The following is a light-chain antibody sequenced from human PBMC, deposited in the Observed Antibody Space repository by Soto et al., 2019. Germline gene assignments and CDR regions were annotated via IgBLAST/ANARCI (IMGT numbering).Light chain of an antibody. V-gene: IGLV1-44*01. CDR1: SSNIGTYS. J-gene: IGLJ1*01. CDR2: TNN. Sequence: QSVLTQPPSASGTPGQRVTISCSGSSSNIGTYSVNWYQQLPGAAPKLLIYTNNQRPSGVPDRFSGSKSGTSASLAISGLQSGDEANYYCSSHTISDYYAFGSGTKLTVL. CDR3: SSHTISDYYA.